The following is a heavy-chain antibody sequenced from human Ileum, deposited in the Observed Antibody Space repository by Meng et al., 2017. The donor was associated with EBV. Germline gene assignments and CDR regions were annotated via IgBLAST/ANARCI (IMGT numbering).Heavy chain of an antibody. D-gene: IGHD3-10*01. V-gene: IGHV2-5*02. Sequence: TVKESCPTLVKPTQTLTLTCTFSGFSLTTGGMAVSWIRQPPGKALEWLALIYWDDDKRYSPSLKTRLTITKDTSKNQVVLTMTNMDPVDTATYYCARRSFAAGSPDYWGQGTLVTVSS. J-gene: IGHJ4*02. CDR3: ARRSFAAGSPDY. CDR1: GFSLTTGGMA. CDR2: IYWDDDK.